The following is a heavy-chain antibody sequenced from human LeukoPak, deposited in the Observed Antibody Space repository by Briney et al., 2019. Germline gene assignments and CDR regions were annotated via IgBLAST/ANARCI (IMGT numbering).Heavy chain of an antibody. Sequence: SETLSLTCAVSGGSISSGGYSWSWIRQPPGKGLEWIGYIYYSGSTYYNPSLKSRVTISVDTSKNQFSLKLSSVTAADTAVYYCARDLTTVTTRVGAFDIWGQGTMVTVSS. J-gene: IGHJ3*02. CDR1: GGSISSGGYS. CDR3: ARDLTTVTTRVGAFDI. CDR2: IYYSGST. D-gene: IGHD4-17*01. V-gene: IGHV4-30-4*07.